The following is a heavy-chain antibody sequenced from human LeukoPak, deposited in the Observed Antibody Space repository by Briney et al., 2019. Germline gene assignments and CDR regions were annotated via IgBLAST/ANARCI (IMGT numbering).Heavy chain of an antibody. CDR1: GGSISSYY. Sequence: SETLSLTCTLSGGSISSYYWSWIRQPAGKGLEWIGRIYTSGSTNYNPSLKSRVTMSVDTSKNQFSLKLSSVTAADTAVYYCARVSYYYGSGSYLVDYWGQGTLVTVSS. D-gene: IGHD3-10*01. CDR3: ARVSYYYGSGSYLVDY. V-gene: IGHV4-4*07. CDR2: IYTSGST. J-gene: IGHJ4*02.